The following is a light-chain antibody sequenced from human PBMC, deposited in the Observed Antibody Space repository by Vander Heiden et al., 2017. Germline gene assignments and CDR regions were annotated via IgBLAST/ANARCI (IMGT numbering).Light chain of an antibody. CDR1: ALPKQY. CDR3: QSADSSGARGV. V-gene: IGLV3-25*03. CDR2: KDT. Sequence: SYELPQPPPVSVSPGQTARITCSGDALPKQYAYWYQQKPGQAPVLVIYKDTERPSGIPERFSGSSSGTTVTLTISGVQSEDEADYYCQSADSSGARGVFGGGTKLTVL. J-gene: IGLJ3*02.